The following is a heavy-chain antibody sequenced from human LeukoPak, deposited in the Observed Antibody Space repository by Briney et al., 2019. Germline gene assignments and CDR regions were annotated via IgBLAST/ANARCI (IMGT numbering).Heavy chain of an antibody. CDR2: ISSSSSYI. Sequence: GGSLRLSCAVSGFTFSSYSMNWVRQAPGKGLEWVSSISSSSSYIYYADSVKGRFTISRDNAKNSLYLQMNSLRAEDTAVYYCARDVYYYGSGGPVPYYFDYGGQGTLVTVSS. J-gene: IGHJ4*02. CDR3: ARDVYYYGSGGPVPYYFDY. CDR1: GFTFSSYS. V-gene: IGHV3-21*01. D-gene: IGHD3-10*01.